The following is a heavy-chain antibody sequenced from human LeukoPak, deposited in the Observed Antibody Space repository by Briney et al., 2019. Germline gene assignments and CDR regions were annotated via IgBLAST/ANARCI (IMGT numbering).Heavy chain of an antibody. CDR1: GGSISSYY. Sequence: SETLSLTCTVSGGSISSYYWSWIRQPPGKGLEWIGYIYYSGSTNYNPSLKSRVTISVDTSKNQFSLKLSSVTAADTAAYYCARVVRKVGPFDYWGQGTLVTVSS. V-gene: IGHV4-59*01. D-gene: IGHD3-10*01. CDR2: IYYSGST. CDR3: ARVVRKVGPFDY. J-gene: IGHJ4*02.